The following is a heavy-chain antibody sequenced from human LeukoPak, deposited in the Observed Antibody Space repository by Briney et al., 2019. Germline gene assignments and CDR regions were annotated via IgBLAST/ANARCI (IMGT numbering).Heavy chain of an antibody. CDR1: GGTFSRNA. V-gene: IGHV1-69*04. J-gene: IGHJ6*02. D-gene: IGHD2-15*01. CDR3: ARVQAVGVPVAIDAYYSYGMDV. CDR2: FIPMVGVE. Sequence: GASVTVSFKASGGTFSRNAISWVRQAPGQGLEWMGRFIPMVGVETYAQSFQGRVTITADRSTSTAYMELSSLSPEDTAVYYCARVQAVGVPVAIDAYYSYGMDVWGQGTAVTVSS.